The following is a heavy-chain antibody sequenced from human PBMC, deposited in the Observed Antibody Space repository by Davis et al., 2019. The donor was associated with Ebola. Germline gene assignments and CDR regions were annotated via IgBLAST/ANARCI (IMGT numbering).Heavy chain of an antibody. CDR1: GYSFTSYW. Sequence: GESLKISCKGSGYSFTSYWIAWVRQMPGKGLEWMGIIYAGDSDTRYSPSFEGQVTISVDRSITTAYLQWSSLKASDTAIYYCARQESLYCHIDYWGQGTLVTVSS. V-gene: IGHV5-51*01. CDR3: ARQESLYCHIDY. D-gene: IGHD2/OR15-2a*01. CDR2: IYAGDSDT. J-gene: IGHJ4*02.